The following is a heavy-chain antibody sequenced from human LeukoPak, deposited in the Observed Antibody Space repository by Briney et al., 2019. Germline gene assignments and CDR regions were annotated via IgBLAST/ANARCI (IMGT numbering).Heavy chain of an antibody. D-gene: IGHD2-2*01. Sequence: PGGSLRLSCAASGFSFSNYGMHWIRQAAGKGLEWVAFIHYDVSKKFYTDSVKGQFTISKNNPKNTVYLQINSLGAEDTAVYYCAKDQCSSTSCDGSPRYWGQGTLVTVSS. CDR1: GFSFSNYG. CDR3: AKDQCSSTSCDGSPRY. V-gene: IGHV3-30*02. J-gene: IGHJ4*02. CDR2: IHYDVSKK.